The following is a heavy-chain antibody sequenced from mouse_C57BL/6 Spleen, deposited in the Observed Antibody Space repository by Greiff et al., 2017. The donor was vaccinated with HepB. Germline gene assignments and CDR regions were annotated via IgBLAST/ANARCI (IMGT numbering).Heavy chain of an antibody. CDR3: ARADDGYHGAMDY. J-gene: IGHJ4*01. CDR1: GYTFTSYW. CDR2: IDPSDSYT. D-gene: IGHD2-3*01. V-gene: IGHV1-69*01. Sequence: QVQLQQPGAELVMPGASVKLSCKASGYTFTSYWMHWVKQRPGQGLEWIGEIDPSDSYTNYNQKFKGKSTLTVDKSSSTAYMQLSSLTSEDSAVYYCARADDGYHGAMDYWGQGTSVTVSS.